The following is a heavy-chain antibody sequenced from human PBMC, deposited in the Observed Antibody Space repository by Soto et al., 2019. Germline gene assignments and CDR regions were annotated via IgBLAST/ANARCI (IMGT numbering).Heavy chain of an antibody. V-gene: IGHV3-30*18. CDR1: GFTFSSYG. J-gene: IGHJ6*02. CDR2: ISYDGSNK. CDR3: AKAHGWGGNYYYYGMDV. D-gene: IGHD2-15*01. Sequence: LSCAASGFTFSSYGMHWVRQAPGKGLEWVAVISYDGSNKYYADSVKGRFTISRDNSKNTLYLQMNSLRAEDTAVYYCAKAHGWGGNYYYYGMDVWGQGTTVTVSS.